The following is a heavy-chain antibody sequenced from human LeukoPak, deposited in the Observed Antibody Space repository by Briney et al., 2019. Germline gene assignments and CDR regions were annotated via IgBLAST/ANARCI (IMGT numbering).Heavy chain of an antibody. D-gene: IGHD4-17*01. CDR3: AKWDYGDSSDY. CDR1: GFTFDDYA. J-gene: IGHJ4*02. CDR2: ISWNSGSI. Sequence: PGGSLRLSCAASGFTFDDYAMHWVRQAPGKGLEWVSGISWNSGSIGYADSVKGRFTISRDNAKNSLYLQMNSLRAEDTALYYCAKWDYGDSSDYWGQGTLVTVSS. V-gene: IGHV3-9*01.